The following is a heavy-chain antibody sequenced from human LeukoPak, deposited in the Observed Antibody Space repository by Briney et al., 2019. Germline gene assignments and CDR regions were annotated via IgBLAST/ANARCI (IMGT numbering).Heavy chain of an antibody. J-gene: IGHJ4*02. CDR3: AREEVDYGATFAH. Sequence: ASVKVSCKASGYTFTGYYIHWMRQAPGQGLEWMGWINPKSGGTDFAQKFQGRVTMTRDTSISTAYMELSRLRSDDTAVYYCAREEVDYGATFAHWGQGTLVTVSS. V-gene: IGHV1-2*02. CDR1: GYTFTGYY. D-gene: IGHD4-17*01. CDR2: INPKSGGT.